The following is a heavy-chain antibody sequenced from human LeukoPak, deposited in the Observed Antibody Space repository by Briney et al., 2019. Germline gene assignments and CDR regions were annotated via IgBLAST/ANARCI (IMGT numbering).Heavy chain of an antibody. J-gene: IGHJ4*02. V-gene: IGHV3-53*04. Sequence: GSLRLSCAASGFTVSSNYMSWVRQAPGKGLEWVSVIYSGGSTYYADSVKGRFTISRHNSKNTLYLQMNSLRAEDTAVYYCARILWYCSSTSCSNWGQGTLVTVSS. CDR3: ARILWYCSSTSCSN. CDR1: GFTVSSNY. CDR2: IYSGGST. D-gene: IGHD2-2*01.